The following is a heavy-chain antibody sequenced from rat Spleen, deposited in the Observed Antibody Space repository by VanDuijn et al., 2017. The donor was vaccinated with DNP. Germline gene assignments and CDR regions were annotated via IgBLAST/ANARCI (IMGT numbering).Heavy chain of an antibody. CDR2: INTGSGGA. CDR1: GYTFTSYY. CDR3: AWNSGSGDY. J-gene: IGHJ2*01. Sequence: QVQLQQSGAELAKPGSSVKISCTASGYTFTSYYIGWIKQTTGQGLEYIGSINTGSGGAHYNEKFQGKATVTVDKSSSSAFMQLSSLTPDDSAVYYCAWNSGSGDYWGQGVMVTVSS. V-gene: IGHV1-43*01. D-gene: IGHD4-3*01.